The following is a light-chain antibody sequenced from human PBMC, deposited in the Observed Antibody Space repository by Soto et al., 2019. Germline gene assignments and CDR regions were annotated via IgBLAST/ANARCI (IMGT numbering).Light chain of an antibody. V-gene: IGKV1-39*01. Sequence: DIQMTQSPSSLSASVGDRVTLTCRASQTISTYLNWYQQKPGKAPELLISAASNLQSGVPSRLSGSGPGTDFTLTISSLQPEDFATYYCQHSYTIPYTFGQGTKLEIK. CDR3: QHSYTIPYT. J-gene: IGKJ2*01. CDR1: QTISTY. CDR2: AAS.